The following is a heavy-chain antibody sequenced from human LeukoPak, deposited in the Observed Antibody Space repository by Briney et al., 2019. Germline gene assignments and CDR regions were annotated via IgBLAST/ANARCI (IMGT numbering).Heavy chain of an antibody. CDR3: ARDPRVLGRIAAAGLSGWYFDL. D-gene: IGHD6-13*01. J-gene: IGHJ2*01. CDR1: GGSISSSNW. CDR2: IYHSGST. Sequence: SETLSLTCAVSGGSISSSNWWSWVRQPPGKGLEWIGEIYHSGSTNYNPSLKSRVTISVDKSKNQFSLKLSSVTAADTAVYYCARDPRVLGRIAAAGLSGWYFDLWGRGTLVTVSS. V-gene: IGHV4-4*02.